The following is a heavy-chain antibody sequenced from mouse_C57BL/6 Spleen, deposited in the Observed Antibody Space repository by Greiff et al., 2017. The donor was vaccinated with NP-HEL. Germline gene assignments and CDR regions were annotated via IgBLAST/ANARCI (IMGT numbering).Heavy chain of an antibody. Sequence: QVQLQQSGPGLVKPGGSVKISCQASGYAFSSSWVNWVEQGPGKGLEGIGRVFPGDGDTNYNGKFKGKATLTADKSSSTAYMQLSSLTSEDSAVYFCARGPDYDGAMDYWGQGTSVTVSS. CDR3: ARGPDYDGAMDY. D-gene: IGHD2-4*01. J-gene: IGHJ4*01. V-gene: IGHV1-82*01. CDR1: GYAFSSSW. CDR2: VFPGDGDT.